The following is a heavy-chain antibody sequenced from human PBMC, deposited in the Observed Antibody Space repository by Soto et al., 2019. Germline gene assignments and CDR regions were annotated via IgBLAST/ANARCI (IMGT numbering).Heavy chain of an antibody. CDR3: ARDPGDGQYFDY. D-gene: IGHD2-21*01. J-gene: IGHJ4*02. V-gene: IGHV1-3*01. Sequence: XSGKVSWKASVYNFISKALHLVRQAPGQSLEWMGLVNPDSGNTKYSQKLQGRVTITRDTSANTAYMELSSMRSEDTAVYYCARDPGDGQYFDYWGQGALVTVSS. CDR2: VNPDSGNT. CDR1: VYNFISKA.